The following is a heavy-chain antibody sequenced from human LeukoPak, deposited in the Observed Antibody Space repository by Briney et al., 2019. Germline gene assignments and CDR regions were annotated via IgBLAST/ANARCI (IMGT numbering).Heavy chain of an antibody. J-gene: IGHJ4*02. Sequence: SQTLSLTCTVSGASIFGSYWSWIRQPPGKGLEWIGYIYYTGDSNYNPSLKSRATISLDTSRSQFSLMLSSVTAADTAIYYCARHSFARPFDSWGQGTLVTVSS. CDR1: GASIFGSY. D-gene: IGHD6-6*01. V-gene: IGHV4-59*08. CDR3: ARHSFARPFDS. CDR2: IYYTGDS.